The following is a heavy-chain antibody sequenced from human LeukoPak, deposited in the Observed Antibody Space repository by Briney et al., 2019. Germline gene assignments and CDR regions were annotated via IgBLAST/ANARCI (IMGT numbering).Heavy chain of an antibody. Sequence: PSETLSLTCAVYGGSFSGYYWSWIRQPPGKGLEWIGEINHSGSTNYNPSLKSRVTISVDTSKNQFSLKLSSVTAADTAVYYCARGSPLYFWSGYYPLYWFGPWGQGTLVTVSS. D-gene: IGHD3-3*01. V-gene: IGHV4-34*01. CDR3: ARGSPLYFWSGYYPLYWFGP. CDR2: INHSGST. CDR1: GGSFSGYY. J-gene: IGHJ5*02.